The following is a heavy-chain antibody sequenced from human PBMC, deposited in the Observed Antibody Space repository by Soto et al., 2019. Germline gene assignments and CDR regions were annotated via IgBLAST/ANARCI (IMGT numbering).Heavy chain of an antibody. CDR2: IIPNFGTA. J-gene: IGHJ6*02. V-gene: IGHV1-69*01. CDR1: GGTFSSYA. CDR3: ARFLGYCSGGSCYRGLYYYYYGMDV. Sequence: QVQLVQSGAEVKKPGSSVKVSCKASGGTFSSYAISWVRQAPGQGLEWMGGIIPNFGTANYAQKFQGRVTITADESTSTAYMELSSLRSEDTAVYYCARFLGYCSGGSCYRGLYYYYYGMDVWGQGTTVTVSS. D-gene: IGHD2-15*01.